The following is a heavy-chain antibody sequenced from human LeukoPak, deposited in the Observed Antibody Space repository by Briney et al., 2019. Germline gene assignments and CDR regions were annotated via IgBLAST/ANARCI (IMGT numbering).Heavy chain of an antibody. CDR1: GFTFDDYA. CDR3: ARDINDFWSGYVSGALDY. Sequence: GGSLRLSCAASGFTFDDYAMHWVRQAAGKGLEWVSGISWNSDRIGYVDSVKGRFTISRDNAKNSLYLQMNSLRAEDTAVYYCARDINDFWSGYVSGALDYWGQGTLVTVSS. D-gene: IGHD3-3*01. CDR2: ISWNSDRI. V-gene: IGHV3-9*01. J-gene: IGHJ4*02.